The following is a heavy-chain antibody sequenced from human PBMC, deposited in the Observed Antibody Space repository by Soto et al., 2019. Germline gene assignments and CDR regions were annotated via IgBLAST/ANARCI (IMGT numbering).Heavy chain of an antibody. CDR1: GFTFSSYA. Sequence: GGSLRLSCSVFGFTFSSYAMHWVRQAPGKGLQYVSSISSNGGTTYYADSVKGRFTISRDNSKNTLYLQMNSLGVEDTAVYYCVKDRYVDYWGQGTLVTVSS. CDR3: VKDRYVDY. CDR2: ISSNGGTT. V-gene: IGHV3-64D*06. J-gene: IGHJ4*02.